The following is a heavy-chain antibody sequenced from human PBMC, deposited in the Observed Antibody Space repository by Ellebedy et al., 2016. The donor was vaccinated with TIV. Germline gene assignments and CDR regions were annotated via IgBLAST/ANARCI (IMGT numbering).Heavy chain of an antibody. Sequence: MPSETLSLTCTVSGGSVSSAGQSWGWLRQPPGKGLEWIGTFYYGMSTYYNPSLESRVIISADTSKNQFSLRLNSLTAADTAVYYCARLPTGFPNWFDPWGQGILVTVSS. D-gene: IGHD3-10*01. CDR1: GGSVSSAGQS. CDR2: FYYGMST. CDR3: ARLPTGFPNWFDP. J-gene: IGHJ5*02. V-gene: IGHV4-39*07.